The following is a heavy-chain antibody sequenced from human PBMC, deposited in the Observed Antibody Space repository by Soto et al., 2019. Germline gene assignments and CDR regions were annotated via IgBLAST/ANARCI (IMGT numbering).Heavy chain of an antibody. CDR2: INPNSGGT. D-gene: IGHD3-3*01. CDR3: ARDLIGYYDFWSGSEYWFDP. CDR1: GYTFTGYY. J-gene: IGHJ5*02. V-gene: IGHV1-2*02. Sequence: GASVKVSFKASGYTFTGYYMHWVRQAPGQGLEWMGWINPNSGGTNYAQKFQGRVTMTRDTSISTAYMELSRLRSDDTAVYYCARDLIGYYDFWSGSEYWFDPWGQGTLVTVSS.